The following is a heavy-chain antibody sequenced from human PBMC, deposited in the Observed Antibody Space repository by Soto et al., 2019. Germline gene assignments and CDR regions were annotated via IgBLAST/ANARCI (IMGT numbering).Heavy chain of an antibody. CDR1: GDSISNAAYY. J-gene: IGHJ5*01. D-gene: IGHD3-10*01. Sequence: SSETLSLTCTVSGDSISNAAYYWGWIRQPPGKGLEWIGSIHNSGSTYFNPSLKSRVTISVDTSKNQFSLKLSSVTAADTAVYFCTRRSRWYYYGTASYYILWFDSWGQGTLVTVSS. V-gene: IGHV4-39*01. CDR3: TRRSRWYYYGTASYYILWFDS. CDR2: IHNSGST.